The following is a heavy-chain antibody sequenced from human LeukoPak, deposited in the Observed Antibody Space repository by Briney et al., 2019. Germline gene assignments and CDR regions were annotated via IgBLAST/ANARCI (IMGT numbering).Heavy chain of an antibody. Sequence: GGSLRLSCAASGFTFSNYYMSWIRPAPGGGLEWVSYISSSSSYTNYANSVKGRFTISRDKAKNSLYLQMNSLRAEDTAVYYCARTYGDYVKHFDYWGQGTLVTVSS. CDR1: GFTFSNYY. V-gene: IGHV3-11*06. CDR2: ISSSSSYT. D-gene: IGHD4-17*01. J-gene: IGHJ4*02. CDR3: ARTYGDYVKHFDY.